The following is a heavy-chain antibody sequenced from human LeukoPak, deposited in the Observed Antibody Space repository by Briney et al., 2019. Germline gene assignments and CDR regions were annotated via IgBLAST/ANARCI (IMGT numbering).Heavy chain of an antibody. J-gene: IGHJ4*02. CDR3: TRVGYIDEGIDY. Sequence: GGSLRLSCVASGFTFSSYAMSWVRQAPGKGLEWVSYISSSSSYTNYADSVKGRFTISRDNAKNSLYLQMNSLRAEDTAIYYCTRVGYIDEGIDYWGQGTLVTVSS. CDR2: ISSSSSYT. CDR1: GFTFSSYA. D-gene: IGHD5-24*01. V-gene: IGHV3-21*05.